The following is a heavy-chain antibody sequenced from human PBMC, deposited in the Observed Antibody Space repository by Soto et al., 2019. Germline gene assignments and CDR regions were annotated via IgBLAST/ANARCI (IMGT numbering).Heavy chain of an antibody. CDR1: GFTFSSYG. D-gene: IGHD3-9*01. CDR2: IWYDGSNK. CDR3: ARRDYDILTGYYMFDAFDI. Sequence: QVQLVESGGGVVQPGRSLRLSCAASGFTFSSYGMHWVRQAPGKGLEWVAVIWYDGSNKYYADSVKGRFTISRDNSKNTLYLQMHSLRAEDTAVYYCARRDYDILTGYYMFDAFDIWGQGTMVTVSS. V-gene: IGHV3-33*01. J-gene: IGHJ3*02.